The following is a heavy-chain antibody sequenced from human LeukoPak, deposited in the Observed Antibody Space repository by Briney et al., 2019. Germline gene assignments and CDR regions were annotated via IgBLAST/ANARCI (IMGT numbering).Heavy chain of an antibody. J-gene: IGHJ6*03. Sequence: GGSLRLACEGSGFSFSSYWMTWVRQLPGKGPEWVANIRQDESERYFADSVKGRFTISRDNAKKSVYLHMSSLRAEDTALYYCARLSAYYYGSYFYYYMDVWGKGTTVTISS. D-gene: IGHD3-10*01. V-gene: IGHV3-7*01. CDR2: IRQDESER. CDR3: ARLSAYYYGSYFYYYMDV. CDR1: GFSFSSYW.